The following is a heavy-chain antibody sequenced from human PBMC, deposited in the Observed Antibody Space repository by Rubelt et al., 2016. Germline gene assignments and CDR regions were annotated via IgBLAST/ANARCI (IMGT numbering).Heavy chain of an antibody. CDR1: GGSISSSSYY. J-gene: IGHJ3*02. V-gene: IGHV4-39*07. Sequence: GGSISSSSYYWGWIRQPPGKGLEWIGSIYYSGSTYYNPSLKSRVTISVDTSKNQFSLKLSSVTAADTAVYCCASREGDRYCSGGSCYGDDAFDIWGQGTMVTVSS. CDR2: IYYSGST. D-gene: IGHD2-15*01. CDR3: ASREGDRYCSGGSCYGDDAFDI.